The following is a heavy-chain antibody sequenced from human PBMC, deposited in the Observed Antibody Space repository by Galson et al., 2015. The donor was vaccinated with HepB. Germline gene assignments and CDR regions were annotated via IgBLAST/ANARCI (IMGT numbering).Heavy chain of an antibody. J-gene: IGHJ4*02. V-gene: IGHV4-31*03. D-gene: IGHD5-18*01. CDR2: IYYSGST. CDR1: GGSISSGGYY. CDR3: ARDQSRGYSYGHFDY. Sequence: TLSLTCTVSGGSISSGGYYWSWIRQHPGKGLEWIGYIYYSGSTYYNPSLKSRVTISVDTSKNQFSLKLSSVTAADTAVYYCARDQSRGYSYGHFDYWGQGTLVTVSS.